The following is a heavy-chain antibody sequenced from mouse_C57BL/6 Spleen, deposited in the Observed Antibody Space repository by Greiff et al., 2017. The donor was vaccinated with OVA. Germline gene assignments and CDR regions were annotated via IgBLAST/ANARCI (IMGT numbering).Heavy chain of an antibody. CDR3: ARRANWDVWYFDV. CDR1: GFTFSDYG. V-gene: IGHV5-17*01. Sequence: EVMLVESGGGLVKPGGSLTLSCAASGFTFSDYGMHWVRQAPEKGLEWVAYISSGSSTIYYAATVKGRFTISRDHAKNTLFLQMTSLRSEDTAMYYCARRANWDVWYFDVWGTGTTVTVSS. CDR2: ISSGSSTI. D-gene: IGHD4-1*01. J-gene: IGHJ1*03.